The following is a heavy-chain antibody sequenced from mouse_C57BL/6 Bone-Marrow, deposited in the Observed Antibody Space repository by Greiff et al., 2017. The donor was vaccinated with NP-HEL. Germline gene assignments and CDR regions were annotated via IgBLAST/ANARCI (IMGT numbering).Heavy chain of an antibody. J-gene: IGHJ2*01. CDR2: ISSGGSYT. V-gene: IGHV5-6*01. CDR3: ASLIYDGYPFDY. Sequence: EVHLVESGGDLVKPGGSLKLSCAASGFTFSSYGMSWVRQTPDKRLEWVATISSGGSYTYYPDSVKGRFTISRDNAKNTLYLQMSSLKSEDTAMYYCASLIYDGYPFDYWGQGTTLTVSS. D-gene: IGHD2-3*01. CDR1: GFTFSSYG.